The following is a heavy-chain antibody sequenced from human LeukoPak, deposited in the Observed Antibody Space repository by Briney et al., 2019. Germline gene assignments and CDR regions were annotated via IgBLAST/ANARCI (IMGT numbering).Heavy chain of an antibody. CDR2: ISGSGGST. J-gene: IGHJ5*02. CDR1: GFTFSSYA. D-gene: IGHD6-13*01. V-gene: IGHV3-23*01. CDR3: AKDRVAAAGTRGFHWFDP. Sequence: SGGSLRLSCAASGFTFSSYAMRWVRQAPGKGLEWVSAISGSGGSTYYADSVKGRSTISRDNSKNTLYLQMNSLRAEDTAVYYCAKDRVAAAGTRGFHWFDPSGQGTLVTVSS.